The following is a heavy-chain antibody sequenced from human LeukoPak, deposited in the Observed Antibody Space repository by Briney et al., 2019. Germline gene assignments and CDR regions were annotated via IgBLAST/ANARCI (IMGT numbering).Heavy chain of an antibody. CDR3: AKATGGDYYYYYYMDV. CDR1: GYAFTGYY. D-gene: IGHD4-17*01. J-gene: IGHJ6*03. V-gene: IGHV1-2*02. Sequence: GASVKVSCKASGYAFTGYYMHWVRQAPGQGLEWMGWINPNSGGTNYAQKFQGRVTMTRDTSISTAYMELSRLRSDDTAVYYCAKATGGDYYYYYYMDVWGKGTTVTTSS. CDR2: INPNSGGT.